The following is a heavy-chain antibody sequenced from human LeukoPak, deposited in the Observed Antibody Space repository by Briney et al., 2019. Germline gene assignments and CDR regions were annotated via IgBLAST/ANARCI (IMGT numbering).Heavy chain of an antibody. J-gene: IGHJ3*02. V-gene: IGHV4-38-2*01. CDR3: ARSWNYGRAVEAFDI. D-gene: IGHD1-7*01. CDR2: MYHSGST. Sequence: SETLSLTCAVSSYSISSGYYWGWIRQPPGKGPEWIASMYHSGSTYYNPSLKDRVTISVDTSKNHFSLNLSSVTAADTAVYYCARSWNYGRAVEAFDIWGQGTMVTVSS. CDR1: SYSISSGYY.